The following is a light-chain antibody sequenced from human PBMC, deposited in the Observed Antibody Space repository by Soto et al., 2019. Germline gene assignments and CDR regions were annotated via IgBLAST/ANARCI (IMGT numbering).Light chain of an antibody. CDR3: QQYNSYST. CDR2: DAY. V-gene: IGKV3-20*01. CDR1: QSVRSNF. J-gene: IGKJ4*01. Sequence: EIVLTQSPGTLSLSPGDTVTLSCRASQSVRSNFLAWYQHKPGQAPRLLIHDAYSRATGIPDRFSGSGSDRDFTLTISSLQPDDFATYYCQQYNSYSTFGGGTKVEIK.